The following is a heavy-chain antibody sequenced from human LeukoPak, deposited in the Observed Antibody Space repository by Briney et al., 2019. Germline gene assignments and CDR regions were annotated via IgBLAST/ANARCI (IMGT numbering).Heavy chain of an antibody. D-gene: IGHD3-10*01. J-gene: IGHJ4*02. Sequence: SETLSLTCTVSGGSISSYYWSWIRQPPGKGLEWIGYIYYSGSTNYNPSLKSRVTISVDTSKNQFSLKLSSVTAADTAVYYCARDRSYYGTSYYFDYWGQGTLVTVSS. CDR1: GGSISSYY. CDR3: ARDRSYYGTSYYFDY. V-gene: IGHV4-59*01. CDR2: IYYSGST.